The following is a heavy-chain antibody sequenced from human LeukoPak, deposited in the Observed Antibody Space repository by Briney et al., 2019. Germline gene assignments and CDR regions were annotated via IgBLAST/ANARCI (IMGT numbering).Heavy chain of an antibody. V-gene: IGHV3-7*01. J-gene: IGHJ4*02. D-gene: IGHD5-24*01. CDR2: IKQDGSEK. CDR1: GFTFSSYW. Sequence: PGGSLRLSCAASGFTFSSYWMSWVRQAPGKGLEWVANIKQDGSEKYYVDSVKGRFTVSRDNAKNTLYLQMNSLRAEDTAVYYCARGSELQFSPYYFDYWGQGTLVTVSS. CDR3: ARGSELQFSPYYFDY.